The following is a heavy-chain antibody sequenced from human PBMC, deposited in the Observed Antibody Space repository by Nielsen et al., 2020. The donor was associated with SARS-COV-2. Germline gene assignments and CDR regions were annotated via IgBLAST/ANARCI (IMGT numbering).Heavy chain of an antibody. V-gene: IGHV3-23*01. CDR2: ISGSGGST. J-gene: IGHJ3*02. Sequence: GESLKISCAASGFTFSSYAMSWVRQAPGKGLEWVSAISGSGGSTYYADSVKGRFTISRDNSKNTLYLQMNSLRAEDTALYYCAKIPDSGYDLGLDIWGQGTMVTVSS. D-gene: IGHD5-12*01. CDR1: GFTFSSYA. CDR3: AKIPDSGYDLGLDI.